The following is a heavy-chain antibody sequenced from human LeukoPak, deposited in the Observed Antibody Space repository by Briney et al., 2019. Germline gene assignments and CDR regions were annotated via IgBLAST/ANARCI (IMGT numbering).Heavy chain of an antibody. Sequence: ASVKVSCKASGYTFTGYYMHWVRQAPGRGLEWMGRINPNSGGTNYAQKFQGRVTMTRDTSISTAYMELSRLRSDDTAVYYCARVGHSSGWYGFDYWGQGTLVTVSS. V-gene: IGHV1-2*06. CDR3: ARVGHSSGWYGFDY. CDR1: GYTFTGYY. D-gene: IGHD6-19*01. CDR2: INPNSGGT. J-gene: IGHJ4*02.